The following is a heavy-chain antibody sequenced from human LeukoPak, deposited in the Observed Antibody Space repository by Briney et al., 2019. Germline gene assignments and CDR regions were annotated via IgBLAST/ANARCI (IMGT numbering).Heavy chain of an antibody. Sequence: GGSLRLSCAASGFTFSSYSMNWVRQAPGKGLEWVSSISSSSSYIYYADSVKGRFTISRDNAKNSLYLQMNSLRAEDTAVYYCARVGFRGRWLQLSLVYWGQGTLVTVSS. V-gene: IGHV3-21*04. J-gene: IGHJ4*02. CDR3: ARVGFRGRWLQLSLVY. CDR2: ISSSSSYI. D-gene: IGHD5-24*01. CDR1: GFTFSSYS.